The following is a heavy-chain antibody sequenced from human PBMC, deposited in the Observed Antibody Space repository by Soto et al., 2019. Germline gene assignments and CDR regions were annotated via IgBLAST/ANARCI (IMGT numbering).Heavy chain of an antibody. Sequence: QLLESGGGLVQPGGSLRLSCVASGFSFSSYAMTWVRRAPGKGLEWVSVISGSDDSTYYAHSVKGRFSISRDNSKNTLYLQMNSLRAEDTAVYYCAKNRERDAWYEDYWGQGTLVTVSS. CDR2: ISGSDDST. CDR3: AKNRERDAWYEDY. CDR1: GFSFSSYA. D-gene: IGHD6-13*01. V-gene: IGHV3-23*01. J-gene: IGHJ4*02.